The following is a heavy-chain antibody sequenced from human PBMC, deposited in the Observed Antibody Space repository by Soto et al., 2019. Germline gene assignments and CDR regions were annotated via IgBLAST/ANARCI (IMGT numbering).Heavy chain of an antibody. Sequence: PVGSLRLSCAASGFTFSSYAMHWVRQAPGKGLEWVAVISYDGSNKYYADSVKGRFTISRDNSKNTLYLQMNSLRAEDTAVYYCARSGIPATALLHYYGMDVWGQGTTVTVSS. D-gene: IGHD2-2*01. V-gene: IGHV3-30-3*01. CDR3: ARSGIPATALLHYYGMDV. J-gene: IGHJ6*02. CDR1: GFTFSSYA. CDR2: ISYDGSNK.